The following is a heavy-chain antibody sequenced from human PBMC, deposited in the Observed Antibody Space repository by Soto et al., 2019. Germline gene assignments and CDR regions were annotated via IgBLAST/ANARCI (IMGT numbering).Heavy chain of an antibody. J-gene: IGHJ5*02. V-gene: IGHV1-3*01. CDR3: ARARAVAPGGLTWFDP. CDR2: INGGVGAM. CDR1: GPTFRNFS. Sequence: ASGTASCAAAGPTFRNFSRHWESQAPGQRLEWMGWINGGVGAMRSSQKFQGRLTITRDASANTVDLDLSSLGPEDTAVYYCARARAVAPGGLTWFDPWGQGTLVT. D-gene: IGHD2-2*01.